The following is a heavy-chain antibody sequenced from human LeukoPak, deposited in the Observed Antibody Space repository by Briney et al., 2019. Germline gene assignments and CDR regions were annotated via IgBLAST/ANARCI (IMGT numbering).Heavy chain of an antibody. CDR3: ARAPRYNWNYEYYFDY. D-gene: IGHD1-7*01. J-gene: IGHJ4*02. V-gene: IGHV1-18*01. CDR1: GYTFTSYG. CDR2: ISAYNGNT. Sequence: ASVTVSFKASGYTFTSYGISWVRQAPGQGLEWMGWISAYNGNTNYAQKLQGRVTMTTDTSTSTAYMELRSLRSDDTAVYYCARAPRYNWNYEYYFDYWGQGTLVTVSS.